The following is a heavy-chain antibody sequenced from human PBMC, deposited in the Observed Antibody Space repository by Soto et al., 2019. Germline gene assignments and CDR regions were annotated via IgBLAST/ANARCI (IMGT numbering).Heavy chain of an antibody. D-gene: IGHD6-19*01. CDR2: INAGNGNT. CDR3: ARAVAVPADFDY. J-gene: IGHJ4*02. Sequence: QVQLVQSGAEEKKPGASVKVSCKASGYTFTGYAMHWVRQAPGQRLEWMGWINAGNGNTKYSQKFQGRVTITRDTSASTGYMELSSLRSEDTAVYYCARAVAVPADFDYWGQGTLVTVSS. V-gene: IGHV1-3*05. CDR1: GYTFTGYA.